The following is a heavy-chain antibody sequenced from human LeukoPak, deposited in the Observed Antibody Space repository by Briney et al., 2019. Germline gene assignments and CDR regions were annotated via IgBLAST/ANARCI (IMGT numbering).Heavy chain of an antibody. V-gene: IGHV3-21*01. D-gene: IGHD4-23*01. CDR3: VRDADGGNSWFDT. J-gene: IGHJ5*02. CDR1: GVTFTDFY. Sequence: RGSLRLSCAASGVTFTDFYMNCVRQAPGKGLEWVSWISPTSSYMYYTDSVKGRFTISRDNAKNSLYLQMNSLRAEDTALYYCVRDADGGNSWFDTWGQGTLVTVSS. CDR2: ISPTSSYM.